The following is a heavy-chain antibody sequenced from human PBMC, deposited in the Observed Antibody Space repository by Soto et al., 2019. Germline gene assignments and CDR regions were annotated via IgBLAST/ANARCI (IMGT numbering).Heavy chain of an antibody. Sequence: HPVGSLRLSCAASGFNVNSDYMNWVRQTPGKGLEWVASIYSGETTYYADSVRGRFTISSDKSKNTLYFQLSSLRIEDTAVYYCTRDGRGLGRLSLFEYWGQGVRVTVSS. CDR3: TRDGRGLGRLSLFEY. CDR2: IYSGETT. J-gene: IGHJ4*02. CDR1: GFNVNSDY. V-gene: IGHV3-53*01. D-gene: IGHD2-21*02.